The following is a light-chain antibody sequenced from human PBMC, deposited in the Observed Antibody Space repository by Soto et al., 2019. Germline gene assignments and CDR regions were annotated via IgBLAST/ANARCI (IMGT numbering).Light chain of an antibody. Sequence: ILMTQSPATLSVSPGEIATLSCRASQSDSNNLAWYQQKPGQAPRLLIYDASNRATGIPARFSGSGSETEFTLTISGRQSEDFAVYDCQQYNYWPPWTFGQGTKVEIK. J-gene: IGKJ1*01. V-gene: IGKV3-15*01. CDR2: DAS. CDR1: QSDSNN. CDR3: QQYNYWPPWT.